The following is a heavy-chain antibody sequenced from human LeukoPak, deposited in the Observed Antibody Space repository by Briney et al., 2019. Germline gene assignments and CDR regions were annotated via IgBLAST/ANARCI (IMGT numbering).Heavy chain of an antibody. CDR1: GFTFSSYA. Sequence: GGSLRLSCAASGFTFSSYAMCWIRQAPGKGLEWVSYISRSGTTIYYADSVKGRFTISRDNAKNSLFLQMNSLRAEDTAVYYCARDRIYYGSGSRFDYWGQGTLVTVSS. V-gene: IGHV3-11*04. J-gene: IGHJ4*02. CDR3: ARDRIYYGSGSRFDY. D-gene: IGHD3-10*01. CDR2: ISRSGTTI.